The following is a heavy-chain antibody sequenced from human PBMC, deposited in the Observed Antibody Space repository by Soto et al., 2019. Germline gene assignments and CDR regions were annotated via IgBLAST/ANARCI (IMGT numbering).Heavy chain of an antibody. CDR1: GFNFNKYK. J-gene: IGHJ5*02. CDR3: VREASGFDP. V-gene: IGHV3-48*01. Sequence: EVQLVESGGALVQLGGSLRLSCAASGFNFNKYKMNWVRQAPGKGLEWLSYISAGSGSTIYYADSVRGRFTISRDNAKDSLSLQMDSLRAEDTAVYYCVREASGFDPWGQGTLVIVSS. CDR2: ISAGSGSTI.